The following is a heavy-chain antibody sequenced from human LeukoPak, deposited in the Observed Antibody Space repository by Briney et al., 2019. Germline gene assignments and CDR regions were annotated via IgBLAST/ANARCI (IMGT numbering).Heavy chain of an antibody. Sequence: PSETLSLTCAVYGGSFGGYYWSWIRQPPGKGLEWIGEINHSGSTNYNPSLKSRVTISVDTSKNQFSLKLSSVTAADTAVYYCARWDIVVVATGENAFDIWGQGTMVTVSS. CDR3: ARWDIVVVATGENAFDI. J-gene: IGHJ3*02. D-gene: IGHD2-15*01. V-gene: IGHV4-34*01. CDR2: INHSGST. CDR1: GGSFGGYY.